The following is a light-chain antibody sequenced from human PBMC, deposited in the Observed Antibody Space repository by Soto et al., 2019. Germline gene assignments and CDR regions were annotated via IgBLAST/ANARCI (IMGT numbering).Light chain of an antibody. CDR2: DVS. J-gene: IGLJ1*01. Sequence: QCVLAQPASVSGPPGQSITISCTGTSSDVGGYNFVSWYQQHPGKAPKLIISDVSNRPSGVSTRFSGSKSGNTASLTISGLQAEDEADYYCSSYTSINTHVFGTGTKVTVL. CDR3: SSYTSINTHV. V-gene: IGLV2-14*01. CDR1: SSDVGGYNF.